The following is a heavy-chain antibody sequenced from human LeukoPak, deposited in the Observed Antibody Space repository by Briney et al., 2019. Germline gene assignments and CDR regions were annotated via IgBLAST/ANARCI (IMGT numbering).Heavy chain of an antibody. Sequence: PGGSLRLSCLTSGFTLSTNAMSWVRQAPGKGLEWISGISGSGASTYYADSAKGRFTISRDDSRNTLYLQMNSLRGDDTAVYYCAKDVGKWESLHFFDYWGQGTLVTVSS. CDR2: ISGSGAST. CDR3: AKDVGKWESLHFFDY. J-gene: IGHJ4*02. D-gene: IGHD1-26*01. CDR1: GFTLSTNA. V-gene: IGHV3-23*01.